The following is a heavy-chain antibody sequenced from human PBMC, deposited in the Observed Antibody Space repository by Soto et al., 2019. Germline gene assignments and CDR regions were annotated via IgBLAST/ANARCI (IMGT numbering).Heavy chain of an antibody. Sequence: GGSLRLSCAASGFTFSSYAMSWVRQAPGKGLEWVSAISGSGGSTYYADSVKGRFTISRDNSKNTLYLQMNSLRAEDTAVYYCAKGSEYCSSTSCYFLFDYWGQGTLVTVSS. V-gene: IGHV3-23*01. J-gene: IGHJ4*02. CDR1: GFTFSSYA. D-gene: IGHD2-2*01. CDR2: ISGSGGST. CDR3: AKGSEYCSSTSCYFLFDY.